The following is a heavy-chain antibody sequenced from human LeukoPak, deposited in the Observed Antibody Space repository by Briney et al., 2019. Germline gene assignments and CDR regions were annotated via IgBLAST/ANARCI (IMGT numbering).Heavy chain of an antibody. CDR2: IKQDGSEK. D-gene: IGHD3-10*01. J-gene: IGHJ6*03. CDR1: GFTFSSYW. Sequence: QAGGSLRLSCAASGFTFSSYWMSWVRQAPGKGLEWVANIKQDGSEKYYVDSVKGRFTISRDNAKNSLYLQMNSLRAEDTAVYYCAREGTYYYGSGSYWSPDYYYYYMDVWGKGTTVTISS. CDR3: AREGTYYYGSGSYWSPDYYYYYMDV. V-gene: IGHV3-7*04.